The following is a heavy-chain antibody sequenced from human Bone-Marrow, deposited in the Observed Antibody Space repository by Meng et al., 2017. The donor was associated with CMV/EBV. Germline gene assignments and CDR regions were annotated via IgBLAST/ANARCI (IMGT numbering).Heavy chain of an antibody. CDR3: ARGGEWLEWGDFDY. CDR2: INPNRGGT. CDR1: GYPFTGYY. Sequence: QGQLGESGGEVKNPGASGKVPVKASGYPFTGYYMHWVRQAPGQGLGWMGWINPNRGGTNYAKKFQGRATMTRDTSISTAYMGLSRLRSDETAGYYCARGGEWLEWGDFDYWGQGTLVTVSS. V-gene: IGHV1-2*02. J-gene: IGHJ4*02. D-gene: IGHD6-19*01.